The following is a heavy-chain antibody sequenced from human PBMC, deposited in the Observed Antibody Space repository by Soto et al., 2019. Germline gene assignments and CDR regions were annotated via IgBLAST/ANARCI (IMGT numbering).Heavy chain of an antibody. Sequence: GGSLRLSCAASGFTFSDSYMSWIRQAPGKGLEWISYITFSGNTVYYADSSKGRFTISRDNAKNSLCLQMNRLRAEDTAVYYCARVSWREKYGMDVWGQGTTV. CDR1: GFTFSDSY. J-gene: IGHJ6*02. V-gene: IGHV3-11*01. CDR2: ITFSGNTV. CDR3: ARVSWREKYGMDV.